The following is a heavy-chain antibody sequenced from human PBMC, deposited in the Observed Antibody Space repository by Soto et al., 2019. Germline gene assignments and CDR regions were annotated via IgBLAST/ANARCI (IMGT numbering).Heavy chain of an antibody. D-gene: IGHD1-1*01. CDR2: IWFDGSTA. CDR1: GFTFSNFG. V-gene: IGHV3-33*01. CDR3: ASENKGVAAYDTGNWFDP. Sequence: VQLVESGGGVVQPGRSLRLSCAAAGFTFSNFGMHWVRQSPGKGLEWLAVIWFDGSTAYYTDAEKGRFTISRDNSNNTLHLQMNSLRVDATGVYYCASENKGVAAYDTGNWFDPWGQGTLVTVSS. J-gene: IGHJ5*02.